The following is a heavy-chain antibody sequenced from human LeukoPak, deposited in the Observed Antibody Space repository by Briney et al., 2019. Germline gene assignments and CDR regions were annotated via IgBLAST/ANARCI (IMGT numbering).Heavy chain of an antibody. Sequence: GGSLGLSCAASGITFSSYWMDWVRQAPGKGLVWVSRINVDGSSTSYADSVKGRFTLSRGNAKNTLYLQMNSLRAEDTAVYYCARDFIAAAGIDAFDIWGQGTMVTASS. CDR3: ARDFIAAAGIDAFDI. CDR2: INVDGSST. V-gene: IGHV3-74*01. D-gene: IGHD6-13*01. J-gene: IGHJ3*02. CDR1: GITFSSYW.